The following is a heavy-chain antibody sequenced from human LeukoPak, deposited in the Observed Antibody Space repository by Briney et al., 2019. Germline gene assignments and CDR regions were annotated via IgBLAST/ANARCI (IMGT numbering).Heavy chain of an antibody. V-gene: IGHV1-69*05. CDR1: GGTFSSYA. Sequence: SVKVSCKASGGTFSSYAISWVRQAPGQRLEWMGGIIPIFGTANYAQKFQGRVTITTDESTSTAYMEPSSLRSEDTAVYYCARDGVPCTNGVCFDNWFDPWGQGTLVTVSS. CDR3: ARDGVPCTNGVCFDNWFDP. CDR2: IIPIFGTA. D-gene: IGHD2-8*01. J-gene: IGHJ5*02.